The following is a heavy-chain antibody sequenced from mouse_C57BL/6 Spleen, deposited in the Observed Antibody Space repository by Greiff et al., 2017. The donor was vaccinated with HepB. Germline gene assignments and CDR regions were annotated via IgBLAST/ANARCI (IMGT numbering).Heavy chain of an antibody. J-gene: IGHJ3*01. CDR2: IHPNSGST. V-gene: IGHV1-64*01. CDR3: AIDYDEGVTFFFAY. Sequence: QVQLQQSGAELVKPGASVKLSCKASGYTFTSYWMHWVKQRPGQGLEWIGMIHPNSGSTNYNEKFKSKATLTVDKSSSTAYMQLSSLTSEDSAVYYCAIDYDEGVTFFFAYWGQGTLVTVSA. D-gene: IGHD2-4*01. CDR1: GYTFTSYW.